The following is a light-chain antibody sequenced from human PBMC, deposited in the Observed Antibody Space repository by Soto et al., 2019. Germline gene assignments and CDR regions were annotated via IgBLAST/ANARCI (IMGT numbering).Light chain of an antibody. Sequence: EIVLTQSPGTLSLSPGARATLSCRASQSVSSTYLAWYQQKPGQAPRLLVYGASSRATGIPDRFSGSGSGTDFTLTISRLEPEDFAVYSCQLYGSSPRMYTFGQGTKLEIK. V-gene: IGKV3-20*01. J-gene: IGKJ2*01. CDR2: GAS. CDR3: QLYGSSPRMYT. CDR1: QSVSSTY.